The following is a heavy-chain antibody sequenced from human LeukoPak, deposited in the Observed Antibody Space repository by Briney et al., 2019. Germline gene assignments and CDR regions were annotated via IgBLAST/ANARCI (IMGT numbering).Heavy chain of an antibody. CDR3: VKRVDYSEKYYFDS. D-gene: IGHD4-11*01. V-gene: IGHV3-23*01. J-gene: IGHJ4*02. CDR2: ISGRGGST. CDR1: GFTFSSYA. Sequence: GGSLRLSCAASGFTFSSYAMTWVRQAPGKGLEWVSVISGRGGSTYYADSVKGRFTISRDNSKNTLYLQMNSLRADDTAVYYCVKRVDYSEKYYFDSWGRGTLVTVSS.